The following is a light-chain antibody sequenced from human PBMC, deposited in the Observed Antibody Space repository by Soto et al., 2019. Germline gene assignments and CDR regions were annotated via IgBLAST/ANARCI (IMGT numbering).Light chain of an antibody. CDR2: EVN. J-gene: IGLJ1*01. CDR1: RSDVGGYIF. Sequence: QSALTQPPSASGSPGQSVTISCTGTRSDVGGYIFVSWYQHHPGKAPKLIIYEVNKRPSGVPDRFSGSKSGNTASLTVSGLQAEDEADYYCNSYAGSNNDVFGTGTKVTVL. V-gene: IGLV2-8*01. CDR3: NSYAGSNNDV.